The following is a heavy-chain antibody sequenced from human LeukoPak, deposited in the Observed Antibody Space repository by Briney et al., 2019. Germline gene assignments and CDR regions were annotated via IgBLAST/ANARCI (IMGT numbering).Heavy chain of an antibody. CDR1: GGSISSYY. CDR3: AIRGLEGSGNYFDY. CDR2: IYYSGST. J-gene: IGHJ4*02. Sequence: PSETLSLTCTVSGGSISSYYWSWIRQPPGKGLEWIGYIYYSGSTNYNPSLKSRVTISVDTSKNQFSLKLSSVTAADTAVYYCAIRGLEGSGNYFDYWGQGTLVTVSS. V-gene: IGHV4-59*12. D-gene: IGHD3-10*01.